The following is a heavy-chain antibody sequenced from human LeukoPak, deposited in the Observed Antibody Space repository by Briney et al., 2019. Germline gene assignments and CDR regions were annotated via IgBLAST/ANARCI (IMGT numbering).Heavy chain of an antibody. D-gene: IGHD6-13*01. Sequence: PSETLSLTCTVSGGSISSSYYYWGWIRQPPGKGLEWIGSIYYSGSTYYNPSLKSRVTISVDTSKNQFSLKLSSVTAADTAVYYCAREYGSSLNWFDPWGQGTLVTVSS. V-gene: IGHV4-39*07. CDR3: AREYGSSLNWFDP. J-gene: IGHJ5*02. CDR1: GGSISSSYYY. CDR2: IYYSGST.